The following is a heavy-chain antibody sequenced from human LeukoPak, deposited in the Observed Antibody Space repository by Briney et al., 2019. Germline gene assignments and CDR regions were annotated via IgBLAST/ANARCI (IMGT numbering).Heavy chain of an antibody. CDR3: ARDQDIVVVPAAQTYYMDV. CDR1: GGSISSYY. V-gene: IGHV4-4*07. Sequence: SETLSLTCTVCGGSISSYYWSWIRQPAGKGLEWIGRIYTSGSTNYNPSLKSRVTMSVDTSKNQFSLKLSSVTAADTAVYYCARDQDIVVVPAAQTYYMDVWGKGTTVTVSS. J-gene: IGHJ6*03. CDR2: IYTSGST. D-gene: IGHD2-2*01.